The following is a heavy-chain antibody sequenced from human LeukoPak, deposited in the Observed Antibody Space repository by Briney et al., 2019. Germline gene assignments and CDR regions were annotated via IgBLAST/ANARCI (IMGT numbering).Heavy chain of an antibody. CDR2: ISGSGGST. J-gene: IGHJ4*02. V-gene: IGHV3-23*01. CDR1: GFTFSSYA. D-gene: IGHD3-9*01. Sequence: GGSLRLSCAASGFTFSSYAMHWVRQAPGKGLEWVSAISGSGGSTYYADSVKGRFTISRDNSKNTLYLQMNSLRAEDTAVYYCAKGDLLRYFDWLLPLGSFDYWGQGTLVTVSS. CDR3: AKGDLLRYFDWLLPLGSFDY.